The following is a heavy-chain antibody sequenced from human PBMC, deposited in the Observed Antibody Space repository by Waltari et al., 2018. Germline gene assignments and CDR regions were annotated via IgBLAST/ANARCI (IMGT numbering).Heavy chain of an antibody. CDR3: ASPLLKWARGVFDY. J-gene: IGHJ4*02. Sequence: QVQLVQSGAEVKKPGASVKVSCKASGYTFTAYYMPWVRQAPGQGLEWRGRIKPNSGGTNYAQKFQGRVTMTRDTSISTAYMELSRLRSDDTAVYDCASPLLKWARGVFDYWGQGTLVTVSS. CDR1: GYTFTAYY. V-gene: IGHV1-2*06. D-gene: IGHD1-26*01. CDR2: IKPNSGGT.